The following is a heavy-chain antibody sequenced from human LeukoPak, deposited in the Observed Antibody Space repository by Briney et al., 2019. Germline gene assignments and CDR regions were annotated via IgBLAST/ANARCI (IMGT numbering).Heavy chain of an antibody. D-gene: IGHD2-2*01. CDR1: GGSISSSSYY. CDR2: IYYSGST. J-gene: IGHJ6*03. CDR3: ARDRLVVVPAANFYYYYYMDV. Sequence: SSETLSLTCTVSGGSISSSSYYWGWIRQPPGKGLEWIGSIYYSGSTNYNPSLKSRVTISVDTSKNQFSLKLSSVTAADTAVYYCARDRLVVVPAANFYYYYYMDVWGKGTTVTVSS. V-gene: IGHV4-39*07.